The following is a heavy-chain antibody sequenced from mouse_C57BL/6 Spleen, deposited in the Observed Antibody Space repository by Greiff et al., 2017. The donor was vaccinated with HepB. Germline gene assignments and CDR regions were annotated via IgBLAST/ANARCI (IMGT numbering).Heavy chain of an antibody. CDR3: ARDYSNYLYAMDY. D-gene: IGHD2-5*01. CDR1: GYTFTSYW. CDR2: IDPNSGGT. Sequence: QVQLKQPGAELVKPGASVKLSCKASGYTFTSYWMHWVKQRPGRGLEWIGRIDPNSGGTKYNEKFKSKATLTVDKPSSTAYMQLSSLTSEDSAVYYCARDYSNYLYAMDYWGQGTSVTVSS. V-gene: IGHV1-72*01. J-gene: IGHJ4*01.